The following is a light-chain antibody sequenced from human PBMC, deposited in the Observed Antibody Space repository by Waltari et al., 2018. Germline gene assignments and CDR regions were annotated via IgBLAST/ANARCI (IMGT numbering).Light chain of an antibody. CDR3: QQYYSYPRT. Sequence: AIRMTQSPSALSASTGDRVTITCRTNQGVSSYVAWYQQKPGKAPKLLIYAASTLQSAAPPRFSGSGSGTDFTLTISCLQSEDFSTYYCQQYYSYPRTFGQGTKVEIK. CDR1: QGVSSY. CDR2: AAS. J-gene: IGKJ1*01. V-gene: IGKV1-8*01.